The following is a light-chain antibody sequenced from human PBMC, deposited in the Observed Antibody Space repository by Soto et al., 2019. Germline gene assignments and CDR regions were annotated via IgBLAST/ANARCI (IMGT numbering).Light chain of an antibody. CDR3: SSYTRSSFYV. Sequence: QSALTQPASVSGSPGQSITISCTGTSSDVGGYNYVSWYQKHPGKAPKLMIYDVSNRPSGVSNRFSGSKSGNTASLTISGLQAEDEADYYCSSYTRSSFYVFGTGTKLTVL. V-gene: IGLV2-14*01. CDR2: DVS. J-gene: IGLJ1*01. CDR1: SSDVGGYNY.